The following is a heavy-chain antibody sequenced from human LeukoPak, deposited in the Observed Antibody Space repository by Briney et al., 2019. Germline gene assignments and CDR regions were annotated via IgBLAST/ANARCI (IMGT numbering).Heavy chain of an antibody. D-gene: IGHD3-22*01. CDR3: AKDQRSTGYYLDY. J-gene: IGHJ4*02. V-gene: IGHV3-33*06. CDR1: GFTFRSYG. Sequence: GGSLRLSCAASGFTFRSYGMHRVRQAPGKGLEWVAGIWYDGSNKYYTDSVKGRFTISRDNSKNTLYLQMNSLRAEDTSLYYCAKDQRSTGYYLDYWGQGTLVTVSS. CDR2: IWYDGSNK.